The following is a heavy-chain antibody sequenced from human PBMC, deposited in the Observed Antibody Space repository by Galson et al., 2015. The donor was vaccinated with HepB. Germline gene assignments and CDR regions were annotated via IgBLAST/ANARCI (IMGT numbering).Heavy chain of an antibody. D-gene: IGHD3-9*01. J-gene: IGHJ4*02. CDR3: ASPPGSTFYDLLTGDTPGNY. Sequence: SLRLSCAASGFIFNSYAMHWVRQAPGKGLEWVAVISYDGFNKYYADSVRGRFTISRDNSKNTLYLQMNSLRTEDTAVYYCASPPGSTFYDLLTGDTPGNYWGQGTLVTVSS. CDR2: ISYDGFNK. CDR1: GFIFNSYA. V-gene: IGHV3-30-3*01.